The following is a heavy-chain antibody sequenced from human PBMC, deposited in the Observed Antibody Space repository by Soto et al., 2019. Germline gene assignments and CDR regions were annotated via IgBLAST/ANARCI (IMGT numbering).Heavy chain of an antibody. CDR1: GGSISSGGYY. CDR2: IYYSGST. Sequence: PSETLSLTCTVSGGSISSGGYYWSWIRQHPGKGLEWIGYIYYSGSTYYNPSLKSRVTISVDTSKNQFSLKLSSVTAADTAVYYCARAISSGSYYNLPPHWFDPWGQGTLVTVSS. D-gene: IGHD3-10*01. CDR3: ARAISSGSYYNLPPHWFDP. J-gene: IGHJ5*02. V-gene: IGHV4-31*03.